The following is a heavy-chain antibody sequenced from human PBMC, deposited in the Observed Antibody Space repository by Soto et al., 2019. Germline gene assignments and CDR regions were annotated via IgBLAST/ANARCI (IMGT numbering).Heavy chain of an antibody. CDR2: ISYDGSNK. Sequence: GGSLRLSCAASGFTFISYAIHCVRHAPWKGLEWVAVISYDGSNKYYADSVKGRFTISRDNSKNTLYLQMNSLRAEDTAVYYCARDRGYSYGYSYFDYWGQGTLVTVSS. V-gene: IGHV3-30-3*01. CDR3: ARDRGYSYGYSYFDY. CDR1: GFTFISYA. J-gene: IGHJ4*02. D-gene: IGHD5-18*01.